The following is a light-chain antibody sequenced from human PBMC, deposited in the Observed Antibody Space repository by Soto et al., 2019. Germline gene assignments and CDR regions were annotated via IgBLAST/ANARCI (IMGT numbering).Light chain of an antibody. Sequence: QSVLTQPASVTGSPGQSIAISYTGTSSDVGAYNYVSWYQHHPGKAPKLMIYHVTNRPSGVSDRFSGSKSGNTASLTISGLQADDEADHYCSSYTSSSTYVFGTGTKVTVL. V-gene: IGLV2-14*03. J-gene: IGLJ1*01. CDR1: SSDVGAYNY. CDR3: SSYTSSSTYV. CDR2: HVT.